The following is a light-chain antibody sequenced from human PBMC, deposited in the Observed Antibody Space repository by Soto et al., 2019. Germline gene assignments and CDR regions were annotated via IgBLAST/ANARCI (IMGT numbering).Light chain of an antibody. CDR3: QQYYGSPPFT. J-gene: IGKJ3*01. CDR2: GAS. Sequence: EIVLTQSPGTLSLSPGERATLSCRASQSVSRSYLAWYQQKPGQAPRLLIYGASSRATSIPDRFSGSGSGTDFTLTISKLEPEDSAVYYCQQYYGSPPFTFGPGTKVDIK. CDR1: QSVSRSY. V-gene: IGKV3-20*01.